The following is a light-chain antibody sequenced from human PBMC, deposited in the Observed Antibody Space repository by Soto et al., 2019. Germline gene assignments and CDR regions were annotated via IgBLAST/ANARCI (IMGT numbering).Light chain of an antibody. CDR3: QQYNSYWT. Sequence: DIQMTQSPSTLSGSVGDRVTITCRASQTISSWLAWYQQKPGKAPKLLIYKASTLKSGVPSRFSGRGSGTEFTLTISSLQPDDFATYYCQQYNSYWTFGQGTKVDI. V-gene: IGKV1-5*03. J-gene: IGKJ1*01. CDR2: KAS. CDR1: QTISSW.